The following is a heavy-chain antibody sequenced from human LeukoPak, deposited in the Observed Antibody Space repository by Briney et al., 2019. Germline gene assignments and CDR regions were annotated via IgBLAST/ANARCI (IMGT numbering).Heavy chain of an antibody. D-gene: IGHD6-19*01. Sequence: GRSLRLSCAASGFTFSSYGMHWVRQAPGKGLEWVAVISYDGSNKYYADSVKGRFTISRDNSKNTLYQQMNSLRAEDTAVYYCAKDQVEWLVRGYFDYWGQGTLVTVSS. CDR3: AKDQVEWLVRGYFDY. J-gene: IGHJ4*02. V-gene: IGHV3-30*18. CDR1: GFTFSSYG. CDR2: ISYDGSNK.